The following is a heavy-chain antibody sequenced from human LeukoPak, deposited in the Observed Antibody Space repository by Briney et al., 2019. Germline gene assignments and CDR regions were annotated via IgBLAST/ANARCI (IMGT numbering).Heavy chain of an antibody. CDR3: AKGSAVGRPYYFDS. Sequence: GGSLRLSCAASGFIFSHYAMSWVRQAPGKGLEWVSVIGGDGGSTYSADSVKGRFTISRDDSKNTLYLQMNSLTAEDTAVYYCAKGSAVGRPYYFDSWGQGTLVTVSS. D-gene: IGHD6-6*01. J-gene: IGHJ4*02. CDR2: IGGDGGST. V-gene: IGHV3-23*01. CDR1: GFIFSHYA.